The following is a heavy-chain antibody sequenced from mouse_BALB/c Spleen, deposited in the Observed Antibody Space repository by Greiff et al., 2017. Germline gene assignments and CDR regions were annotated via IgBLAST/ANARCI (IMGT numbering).Heavy chain of an antibody. CDR2: IYPGGGYT. CDR1: GYTFTNYW. V-gene: IGHV1-63*02. CDR3: ARSTTVGAPFAY. D-gene: IGHD1-1*01. J-gene: IGHJ3*01. Sequence: QVQLQQSGAELVRPGTSVKISCKASGYTFTNYWLGWVKQRPGHGLEWIGDIYPGGGYTNYNEKFKGKATLTADTSSSTAYMQLSSLTSEDSAVYFCARSTTVGAPFAYWGQGTLVTFSA.